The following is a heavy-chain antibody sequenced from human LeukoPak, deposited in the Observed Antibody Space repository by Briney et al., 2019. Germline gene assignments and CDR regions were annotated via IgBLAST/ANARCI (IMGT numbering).Heavy chain of an antibody. J-gene: IGHJ5*02. CDR2: INPNSGGT. CDR1: GYTFTGYY. CDR3: ARRSNCRGGRCLNWFDP. Sequence: ASVKVSCKASGYTFTGYYMHWVRQAPGQGLEWMGRINPNSGGTNYAQKFQGRCTMTRDTSHSTAYMELSRLRSDDTAVYYCARRSNCRGGRCLNWFDPWGQGTLVTVSS. V-gene: IGHV1-2*06. D-gene: IGHD2-15*01.